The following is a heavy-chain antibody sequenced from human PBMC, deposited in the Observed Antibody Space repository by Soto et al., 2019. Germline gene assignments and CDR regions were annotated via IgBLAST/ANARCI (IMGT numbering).Heavy chain of an antibody. CDR2: IKYDESEK. CDR3: AREWGSSSGRGSDY. CDR1: GFTFSTYW. J-gene: IGHJ4*02. V-gene: IGHV3-7*01. Sequence: EVQLLESGGGLVQPGGSLRLSCAASGFTFSTYWISWVRQAPGKGLEWLANIKYDESEKYYVDSVKGRFTISRDNAKNSLYLQMNSLRVEDTAVYYCAREWGSSSGRGSDYWGQGTLVTVSS. D-gene: IGHD6-6*01.